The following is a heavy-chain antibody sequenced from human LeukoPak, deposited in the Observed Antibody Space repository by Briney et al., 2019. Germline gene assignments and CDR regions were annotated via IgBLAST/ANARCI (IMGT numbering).Heavy chain of an antibody. CDR1: GFTFSSYA. J-gene: IGHJ4*02. CDR2: ISASGGST. D-gene: IGHD6-19*01. Sequence: GGTLRLSCAASGFTFSSYAMSWVRQAPGKGLEWVSAISASGGSTYYADSVKGRFTISRDNSKNTLFLQMNSLRAEDTAVYYCAKDHSSGWPYCFPYWGQGTLVTVSS. CDR3: AKDHSSGWPYCFPY. V-gene: IGHV3-23*01.